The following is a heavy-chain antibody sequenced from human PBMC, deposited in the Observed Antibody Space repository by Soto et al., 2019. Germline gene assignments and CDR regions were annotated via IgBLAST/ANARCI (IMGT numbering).Heavy chain of an antibody. Sequence: SETLSLTCTVSGGSISSGGYYWSWIRQHPGKGLEWIGYIYYSGSTYYNPSLKSRVTISVDTSKKQFSLKLSSVTAADTAVYYCARVAHGYCSSTSCYYSAFDIWGQGTMVTVSS. V-gene: IGHV4-31*03. CDR1: GGSISSGGYY. CDR2: IYYSGST. D-gene: IGHD2-2*01. J-gene: IGHJ3*02. CDR3: ARVAHGYCSSTSCYYSAFDI.